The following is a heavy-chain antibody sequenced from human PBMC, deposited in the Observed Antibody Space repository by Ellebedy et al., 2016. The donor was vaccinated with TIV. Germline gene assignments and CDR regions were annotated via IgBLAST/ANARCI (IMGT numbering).Heavy chain of an antibody. V-gene: IGHV1-2*02. D-gene: IGHD3-9*01. CDR3: ARKAWDDILTGSHDALDI. Sequence: AASVKVSCKASGYTFTDYYIHWVRQAPGQGLEWMGWINPNNGVTKYAQKFQGRVTMTRDTSISTTYMELSRLRSEDTAVFYCARKAWDDILTGSHDALDIWGQGTMVTVSS. CDR1: GYTFTDYY. J-gene: IGHJ3*02. CDR2: INPNNGVT.